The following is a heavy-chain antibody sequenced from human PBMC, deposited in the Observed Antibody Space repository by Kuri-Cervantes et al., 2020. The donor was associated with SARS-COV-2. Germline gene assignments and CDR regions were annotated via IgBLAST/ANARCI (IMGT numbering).Heavy chain of an antibody. V-gene: IGHV1-18*01. CDR2: ISGYNDHT. CDR1: GYTFTNYG. Sequence: ASVKVSCKASGYTFTNYGINWVRQAPGQGLEWMGWISGYNDHTNYAQNLQGRVTLTTDTSTSTAFMELRSLRSEDTAVYYCARDHQERCSSTSCYTLNWFDPWGQGTLVTVSS. J-gene: IGHJ5*02. D-gene: IGHD2-2*02. CDR3: ARDHQERCSSTSCYTLNWFDP.